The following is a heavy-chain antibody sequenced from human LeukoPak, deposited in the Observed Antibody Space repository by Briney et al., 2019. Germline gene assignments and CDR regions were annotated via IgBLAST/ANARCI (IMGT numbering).Heavy chain of an antibody. CDR1: GFTFSSYG. Sequence: GGSLRLSCAASGFTFSSYGMHWVRQAPGKGLEWVALISYDGSNKYYADSVKGRFTISRDNSKNTPYLQMNSLRAEDTAVYYCVSQLVYGFDYWGQATLATVSS. CDR3: VSQLVYGFDY. CDR2: ISYDGSNK. J-gene: IGHJ4*02. V-gene: IGHV3-30*03. D-gene: IGHD6-6*01.